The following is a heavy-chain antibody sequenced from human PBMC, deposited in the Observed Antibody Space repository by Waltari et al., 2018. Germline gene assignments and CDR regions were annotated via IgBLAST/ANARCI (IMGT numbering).Heavy chain of an antibody. CDR3: ARDLGIAVAEPFDP. D-gene: IGHD6-19*01. Sequence: EVQLVESGGGLVKPGGSLRLSCAASGFHFSSHSMNCVRQAPGKGLEWVSSISSSSSYIHYADSVKGRFTISRDNAKNSLYLQMNSLRAEDTAVYYCARDLGIAVAEPFDPWGQGTLVTVSS. J-gene: IGHJ5*02. V-gene: IGHV3-21*01. CDR2: ISSSSSYI. CDR1: GFHFSSHS.